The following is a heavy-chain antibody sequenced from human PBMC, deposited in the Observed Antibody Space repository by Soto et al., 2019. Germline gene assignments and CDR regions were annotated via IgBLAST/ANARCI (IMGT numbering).Heavy chain of an antibody. CDR3: ARGQRFSDWFDP. V-gene: IGHV4-4*07. CDR1: GGAISTYY. Sequence: SETLSLTCTVSGGAISTYYWTWIRQTAGKGLEWIGRIYSSGSTKYNPALQSRVTMSLDTSNNQFSLRLTSVTAADTAVYYCARGQRFSDWFDPWGQGTLVTVS. J-gene: IGHJ5*02. D-gene: IGHD3-3*01. CDR2: IYSSGST.